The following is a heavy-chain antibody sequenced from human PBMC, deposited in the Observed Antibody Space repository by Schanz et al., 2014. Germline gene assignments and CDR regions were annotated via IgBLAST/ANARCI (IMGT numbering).Heavy chain of an antibody. CDR3: ARGGSGSHYRLDY. Sequence: EVHLVESGGGLVQPGGSLRLSCAASGFTFSSYAMSWVRQAPGKGLEWVSYVSRSTPDIYYADSMKGRFTVSRDNAENALYLQMNSLRAEDTGLYFCARGGSGSHYRLDYWGQGTLVTVSS. D-gene: IGHD1-26*01. CDR1: GFTFSSYA. CDR2: VSRSTPDI. J-gene: IGHJ4*02. V-gene: IGHV3-48*01.